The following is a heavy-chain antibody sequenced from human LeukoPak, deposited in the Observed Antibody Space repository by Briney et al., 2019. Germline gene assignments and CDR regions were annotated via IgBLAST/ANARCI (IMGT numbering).Heavy chain of an antibody. CDR3: ARYISSGLDY. J-gene: IGHJ4*02. CDR1: GGSISGYY. Sequence: SETLSLTCTVSGGSISGYYWSWVRQPPGKGLEWIGHIYYTGTTSYNPSLKCRVTISLDTSKNQFSLKLSYVNAADTAVYYCARYISSGLDYWGQGTLVTVSS. V-gene: IGHV4-59*08. CDR2: IYYTGTT. D-gene: IGHD6-6*01.